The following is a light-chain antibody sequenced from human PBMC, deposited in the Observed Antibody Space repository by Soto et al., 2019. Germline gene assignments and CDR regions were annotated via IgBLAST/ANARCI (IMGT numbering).Light chain of an antibody. CDR3: SSYTSSSTPVV. CDR2: EVS. CDR1: SSDVGAYNY. V-gene: IGLV2-14*01. J-gene: IGLJ2*01. Sequence: QSALTQPASVSGSPGQSITISCTGTSSDVGAYNYVSWYQHHPGQAPKLIIYEVSNRPSGVSNRFSGSKSGNTASLTISGLQAEDEADYYCSSYTSSSTPVVFGGGTKLTVL.